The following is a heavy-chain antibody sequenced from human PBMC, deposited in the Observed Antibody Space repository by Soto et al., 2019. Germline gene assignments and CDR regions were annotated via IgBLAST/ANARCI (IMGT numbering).Heavy chain of an antibody. D-gene: IGHD6-13*01. CDR1: GGSISSGGYY. J-gene: IGHJ5*02. Sequence: SETLSLTCTVSGGSISSGGYYWSWIRQHPGKGLEWIGYIYYSGSTYYNPSLKSRVTISVDTSKNQFSLKLSSVTAADTAVYYCATYSSSWYTFDPWGQGTLVTVSS. CDR3: ATYSSSWYTFDP. CDR2: IYYSGST. V-gene: IGHV4-31*03.